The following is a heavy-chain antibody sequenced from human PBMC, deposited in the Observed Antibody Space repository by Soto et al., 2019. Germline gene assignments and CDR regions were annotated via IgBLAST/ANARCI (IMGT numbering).Heavy chain of an antibody. Sequence: PGGSLRLSCAASGFTFSSYAMSWVRQAPGKGLEWVSSISSSSYIYYADSVKGRFTISRDNAKNSLYLQMNSLRAEDTAVYYCARANDYGDYGYYFDYWGQGTLVTVSS. CDR2: ISSSSYI. J-gene: IGHJ4*02. D-gene: IGHD4-17*01. CDR3: ARANDYGDYGYYFDY. CDR1: GFTFSSYA. V-gene: IGHV3-21*01.